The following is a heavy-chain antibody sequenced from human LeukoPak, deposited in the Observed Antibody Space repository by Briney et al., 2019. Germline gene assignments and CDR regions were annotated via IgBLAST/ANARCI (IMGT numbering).Heavy chain of an antibody. D-gene: IGHD5-12*01. V-gene: IGHV6-1*01. J-gene: IGHJ4*02. Sequence: SQTLSLTCAISGDSVSSNSAAWNWIRQSPSRGLEWLGRTYYRSKWYNDYAVSVKSRITINPDTSKNQFSLQLNSVTPEDTAVYYCARENLEGQDIVATTTRVMFDYWGQGTLVTVSS. CDR3: ARENLEGQDIVATTTRVMFDY. CDR1: GDSVSSNSAA. CDR2: TYYRSKWYN.